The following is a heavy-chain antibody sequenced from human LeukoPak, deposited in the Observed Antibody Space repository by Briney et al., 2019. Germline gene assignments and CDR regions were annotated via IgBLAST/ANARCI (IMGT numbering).Heavy chain of an antibody. CDR1: GYTFTGYY. V-gene: IGHV1-2*02. J-gene: IGHJ4*02. CDR2: INPNSGGT. CDR3: ARDKPQSYFDF. Sequence: GASVKVSCKASGYTFTGYYMHWVRQAPGQGLEWMGWINPNSGGTNYAQKFQGQVTMTRDKSLNTAYMELSRLRSDDTAVYYCARDKPQSYFDFWGQGTLVTVSS.